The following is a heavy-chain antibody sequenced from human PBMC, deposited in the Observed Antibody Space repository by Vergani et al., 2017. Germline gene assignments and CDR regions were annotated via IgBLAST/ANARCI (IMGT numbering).Heavy chain of an antibody. CDR2: ISYDGSNK. CDR3: ATSRSAWLLRTGCNY. D-gene: IGHD3-22*01. CDR1: GFTFSSYA. Sequence: QVQLVESGGGLVQPGRSLRLSCAASGFTFSSYAMHWVRQAPGKGLEWVAVISYDGSNKYYADSVKGRFTISRDNSNNTMYLQMNSLRAEDTAVYYCATSRSAWLLRTGCNYWGQGTLVTVSS. J-gene: IGHJ4*02. V-gene: IGHV3-30-3*01.